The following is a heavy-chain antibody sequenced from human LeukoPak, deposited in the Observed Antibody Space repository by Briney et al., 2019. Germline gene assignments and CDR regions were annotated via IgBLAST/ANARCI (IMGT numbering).Heavy chain of an antibody. J-gene: IGHJ4*02. V-gene: IGHV1-46*01. CDR3: ARETDIAVAANYLDY. D-gene: IGHD6-19*01. CDR1: GYTFTGYY. Sequence: ASVKVSCKASGYTFTGYYMHWVRQAPGQGLAWMGIINPSGGGTTYAQKFQGRFTMTRDTSTSTVYMELSSLRSADTALYYCARETDIAVAANYLDYWGQGTLVTVSS. CDR2: INPSGGGT.